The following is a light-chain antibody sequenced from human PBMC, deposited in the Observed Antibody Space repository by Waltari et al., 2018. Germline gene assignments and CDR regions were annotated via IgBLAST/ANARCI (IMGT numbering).Light chain of an antibody. Sequence: QTVVTQEPSLTVSPGGTVTLTCASSTGTVTSAFYPNWFQQKPGQPPRTLIYNTNNKYSWTPARFSGSLLGGRAALTLSGVQPEDEGDYYCLLYFGGAQLVFGGGTKLTVL. V-gene: IGLV7-43*01. CDR3: LLYFGGAQLV. CDR2: NTN. CDR1: TGTVTSAFY. J-gene: IGLJ2*01.